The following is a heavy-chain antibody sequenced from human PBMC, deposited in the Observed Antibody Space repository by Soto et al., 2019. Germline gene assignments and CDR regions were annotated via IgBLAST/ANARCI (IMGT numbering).Heavy chain of an antibody. Sequence: GGSLRLSCAASGFTFSSYAMSWVRQAPGKGLEWVSAISGSGGSTYYADSVKGRFTISRDNSKNTLYLQMNSLRAEDTAVYYCAKVIDDFSLYYGMDVWGQGTTVTVSS. CDR3: AKVIDDFSLYYGMDV. D-gene: IGHD3-3*01. CDR1: GFTFSSYA. V-gene: IGHV3-23*01. CDR2: ISGSGGST. J-gene: IGHJ6*02.